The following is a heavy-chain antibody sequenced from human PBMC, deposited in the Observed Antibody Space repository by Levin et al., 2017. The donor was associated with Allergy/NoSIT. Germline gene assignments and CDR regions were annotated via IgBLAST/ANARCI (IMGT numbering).Heavy chain of an antibody. CDR1: GRTFMNDG. Sequence: ASVKVSCRASGRTFMNDGISWVRQAPGQGLEWMGWISGYNGNTNYAQKLQDRVTMTTDTSTRIAYMELRSLRVDDTAVYYCATGPRGWVGDIKEWGQGTLITVSS. CDR2: ISGYNGNT. V-gene: IGHV1-18*01. CDR3: ATGPRGWVGDIKE. J-gene: IGHJ4*02. D-gene: IGHD1-26*01.